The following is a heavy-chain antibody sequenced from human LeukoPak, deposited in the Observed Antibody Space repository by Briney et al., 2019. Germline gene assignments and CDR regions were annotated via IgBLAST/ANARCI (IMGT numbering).Heavy chain of an antibody. CDR2: IRSKASSYAT. J-gene: IGHJ4*02. CDR3: TSLTSTRDFWSGYYAIDY. Sequence: GGSLRLSCAASGFTFSGSAMHWVRQASGKGLEWVGRIRSKASSYATAYAASVKGRFTISRDDSKNTAYLQMNSLKTEDTAVYYCTSLTSTRDFWSGYYAIDYWGQGTLVTVSS. CDR1: GFTFSGSA. D-gene: IGHD3-3*01. V-gene: IGHV3-73*01.